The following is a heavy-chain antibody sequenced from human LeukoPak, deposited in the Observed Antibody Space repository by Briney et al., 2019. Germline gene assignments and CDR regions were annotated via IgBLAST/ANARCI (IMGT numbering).Heavy chain of an antibody. CDR1: GFTFSSYS. CDR3: ASSRYDSSGYYGIIAY. V-gene: IGHV3-21*01. D-gene: IGHD3-22*01. J-gene: IGHJ4*02. CDR2: ISSSSSYI. Sequence: PGGSLRLSCAASGFTFSSYSMNWVRQAPGKGLEWVSSISSSSSYIYYADSVKGRFTISRDNAKNSLYLQMNSLRAEDTAVYYCASSRYDSSGYYGIIAYWGRGTLVTVSS.